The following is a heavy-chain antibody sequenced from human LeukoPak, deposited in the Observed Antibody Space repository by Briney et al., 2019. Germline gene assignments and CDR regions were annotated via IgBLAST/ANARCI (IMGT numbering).Heavy chain of an antibody. CDR3: VRDNGGEHL. D-gene: IGHD3-16*01. CDR2: INNDGSST. Sequence: GGSLRLSCAASGYTFGNYWMYWVRQAPGKGLVWVSRINNDGSSTIYADSVKGRFTISRDNAKNTLYLQMNSLRDDDTAVYYCVRDNGGEHLWGQGTLVTVSS. CDR1: GYTFGNYW. J-gene: IGHJ4*02. V-gene: IGHV3-74*01.